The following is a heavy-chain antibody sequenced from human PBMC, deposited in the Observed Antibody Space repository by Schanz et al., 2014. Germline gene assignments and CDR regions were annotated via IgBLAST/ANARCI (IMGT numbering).Heavy chain of an antibody. J-gene: IGHJ4*02. CDR2: INPSGGGT. CDR3: ARAFGGYDPAGALDY. Sequence: QVQLVQSGAEVKKPGASVKVSCKASGYTFVSYSMHWVRQAPGQGLEWMGIINPSGGGTSYALRCQDRVTVTRDTSISTAYMELSRLKSDDTAVYYCARAFGGYDPAGALDYWGQGTLVTVSS. CDR1: GYTFVSYS. V-gene: IGHV1-46*01. D-gene: IGHD5-12*01.